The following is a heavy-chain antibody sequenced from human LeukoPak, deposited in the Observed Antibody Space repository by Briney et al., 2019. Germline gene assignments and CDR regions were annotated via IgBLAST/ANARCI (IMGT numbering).Heavy chain of an antibody. J-gene: IGHJ4*02. CDR2: INPNSGGT. CDR1: GYTFTGYY. V-gene: IGHV1-2*04. Sequence: ASVTVSCKASGYTFTGYYMHWVRQAPGQGLEWMGWINPNSGGTNYAQKFQGWVTMTRDTSISTAYMELSRLRSDDTAVYYCVVATITDPFDYWGQGTLVTVSS. D-gene: IGHD5-12*01. CDR3: VVATITDPFDY.